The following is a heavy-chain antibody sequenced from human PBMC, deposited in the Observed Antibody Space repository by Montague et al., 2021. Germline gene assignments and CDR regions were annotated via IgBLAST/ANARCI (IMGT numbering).Heavy chain of an antibody. CDR3: AREWSGFDF. CDR1: GDSMNTYK. J-gene: IGHJ3*01. V-gene: IGHV4-59*01. D-gene: IGHD1-26*01. Sequence: SETLSLTCTVSGDSMNTYKWNWIRQPPGKGLEWIGYIYSSGNTNXNPSLKSRVTISVDTSRNQFSLEVSSGTAADTAMYYCAREWSGFDFWGHGTMVTVSS. CDR2: IYSSGNT.